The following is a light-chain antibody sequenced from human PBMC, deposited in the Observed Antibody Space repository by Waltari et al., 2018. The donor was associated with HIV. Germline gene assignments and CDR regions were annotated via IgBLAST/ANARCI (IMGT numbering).Light chain of an antibody. CDR1: SSNIAPNT. J-gene: IGLJ3*02. V-gene: IGLV1-44*01. CDR3: ATWDDSLNGWV. CDR2: TNN. Sequence: QSVLTQPPSASGTPGQRVTISCSGSSSNIAPNTVNWYQQLPGTAPKLLIYTNNQRPSGVPARFSGSKSGTSASLAISGLQSDDDADYYCATWDDSLNGWVFGGGTRLTVL.